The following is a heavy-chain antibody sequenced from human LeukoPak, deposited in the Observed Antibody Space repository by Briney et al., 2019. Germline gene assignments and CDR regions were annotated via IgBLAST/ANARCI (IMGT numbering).Heavy chain of an antibody. Sequence: GGSLRLSCVASGFTFGSYATSWVRQAPGKGLEWVSLISGSGGVTYYADSVKGRFTISRDNSKNTLYLQMNSLRAEDTATYYCAKEWDGSGTRLGWFDPWGQGTLVTVSS. D-gene: IGHD3-10*01. V-gene: IGHV3-23*01. CDR2: ISGSGGVT. CDR3: AKEWDGSGTRLGWFDP. CDR1: GFTFGSYA. J-gene: IGHJ5*02.